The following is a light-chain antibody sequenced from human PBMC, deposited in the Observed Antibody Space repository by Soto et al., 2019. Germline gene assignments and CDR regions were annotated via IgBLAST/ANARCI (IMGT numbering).Light chain of an antibody. CDR3: MQALQAPPWT. J-gene: IGKJ1*01. CDR1: QSLLHSTGYTY. V-gene: IGKV2-28*01. Sequence: DIVMTQSPLSLPVTPGEPASISCRSSQSLLHSTGYTYLDWYLQKPGQSPQLLIYLGSNRASGVPDRFSGSGSGTDFTLNISRVEAEDVGVYYCMQALQAPPWTFGQGTKVEIK. CDR2: LGS.